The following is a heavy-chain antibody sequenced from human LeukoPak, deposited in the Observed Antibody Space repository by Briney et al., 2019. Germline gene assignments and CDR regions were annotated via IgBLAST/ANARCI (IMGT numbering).Heavy chain of an antibody. Sequence: TSDTLSLTCTVSGGSIGSYYWSWIRQPAGKGLEWIGRSYTTGSTNYNPSLKSRVTMSLDTSKNQLSLNLSSVTAADTAVYYCARSGGSGFQLDSWGQGTLVTVSS. CDR2: SYTTGST. D-gene: IGHD1-26*01. V-gene: IGHV4-4*07. CDR3: ARSGGSGFQLDS. J-gene: IGHJ4*02. CDR1: GGSIGSYY.